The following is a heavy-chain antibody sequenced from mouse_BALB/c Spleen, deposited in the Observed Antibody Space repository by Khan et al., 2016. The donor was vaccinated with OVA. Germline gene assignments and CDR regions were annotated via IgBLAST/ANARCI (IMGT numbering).Heavy chain of an antibody. D-gene: IGHD2-12*01. CDR3: AEKNYSCGRYFDV. J-gene: IGHJ1*01. Sequence: QIQLVQSGPELKKPGETVKISCKASGYTFTNYGVNWVKQTPGKGLKWMGWINTYTGEPTYADDFKGRFVFSLETSASTAYLQINNLKNEDTAAYFCAEKNYSCGRYFDVWGAGTTVTVSS. V-gene: IGHV9-3-1*01. CDR2: INTYTGEP. CDR1: GYTFTNYG.